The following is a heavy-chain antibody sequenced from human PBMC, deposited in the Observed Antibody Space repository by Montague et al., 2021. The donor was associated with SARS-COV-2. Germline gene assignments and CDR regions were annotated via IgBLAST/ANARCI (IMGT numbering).Heavy chain of an antibody. D-gene: IGHD3-22*01. V-gene: IGHV4-59*01. CDR2: IYYSGST. J-gene: IGHJ3*02. CDR1: GGSISSYY. CDR3: ARGGYYDYAFDI. Sequence: SETLSLTCTVSGGSISSYYWSWIRQPPGKGLERIGYIYYSGSTNYNPSRKSRVTISVDTSKNQFSLKLSSVTAADTAVYYCARGGYYDYAFDIWGQGTMVTVSS.